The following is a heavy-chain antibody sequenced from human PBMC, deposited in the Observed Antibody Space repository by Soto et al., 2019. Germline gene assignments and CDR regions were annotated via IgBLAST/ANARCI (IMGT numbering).Heavy chain of an antibody. CDR3: ARFSCTSGRCNTLDX. J-gene: IGHJ4*02. CDR2: MFYIGPP. V-gene: IGHV4-59*01. CDR1: GGSISGYY. Sequence: RSLPCSVSGGSISGYYWSCIRQAPGKGLEYIGHMFYIGPPNLSPSLKSRVAMSVDMSKNQFSLRLISVTAADTAVYFCARFSCTSGRCNTLDXWGQGILVTVSX. D-gene: IGHD2-2*02.